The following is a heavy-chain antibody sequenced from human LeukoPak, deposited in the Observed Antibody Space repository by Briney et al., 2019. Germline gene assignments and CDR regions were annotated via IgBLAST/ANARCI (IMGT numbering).Heavy chain of an antibody. Sequence: GGSLRLSCAASGFTFRTYAMSWVRRAPGKGLEWVSAFSGSGDSTYYADSVKGRFTISRDNSKNTLYLQLNSLRAEDTAVYYCARDGSRYCSSTSCYSGYYYYGMDVWGQGTTVTVSS. V-gene: IGHV3-23*01. CDR3: ARDGSRYCSSTSCYSGYYYYGMDV. D-gene: IGHD2-2*01. CDR1: GFTFRTYA. J-gene: IGHJ6*02. CDR2: FSGSGDST.